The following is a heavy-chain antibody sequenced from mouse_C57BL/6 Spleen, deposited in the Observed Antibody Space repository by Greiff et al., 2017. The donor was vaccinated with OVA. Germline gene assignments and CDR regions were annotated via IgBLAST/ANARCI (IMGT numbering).Heavy chain of an antibody. CDR2: INPSTGGT. CDR1: GYSFTGYY. Sequence: DVKLQESGPELVKPGASVKISCKASGYSFTGYYMNWVKQSPEKSLEWIGEINPSTGGTTYNQKFKAKATLTVDKSSSTAYMQLKSLTSEDSAVYYCAWSHYWGQGTTLTVSS. V-gene: IGHV1-42*01. CDR3: AWSHY. J-gene: IGHJ2*01.